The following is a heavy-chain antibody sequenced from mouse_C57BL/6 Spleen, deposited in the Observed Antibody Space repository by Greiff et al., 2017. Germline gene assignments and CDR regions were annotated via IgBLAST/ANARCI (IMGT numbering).Heavy chain of an antibody. V-gene: IGHV1-54*01. D-gene: IGHD2-3*01. CDR2: INPGSGGT. Sequence: QVQLQQSGAELVRPGTSVKVSCKASGYAFTNYLIEWVKQRPGQGLEWIGVINPGSGGTNYNEKFKGKATLTADKSSSTAYMQLSSLTSEDSAVYFCARSDDVHTRDYFDYWGQGTTLTVSS. CDR3: ARSDDVHTRDYFDY. CDR1: GYAFTNYL. J-gene: IGHJ2*01.